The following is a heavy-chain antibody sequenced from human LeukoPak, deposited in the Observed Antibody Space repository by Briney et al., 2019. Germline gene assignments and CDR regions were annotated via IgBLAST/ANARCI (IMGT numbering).Heavy chain of an antibody. D-gene: IGHD1-26*01. CDR1: GFTFSSYA. J-gene: IGHJ4*02. V-gene: IGHV3-30-3*01. CDR3: ARYGSYYEFDY. Sequence: PGGSLRLSCAASGFTFSSYAMHWVRQAPGKGLEWVAVISYDGSNKYYADSVKGRFTISRDNSKNTLYLQMNSLRAEDTAVYYCARYGSYYEFDYWGQGTLVTVSS. CDR2: ISYDGSNK.